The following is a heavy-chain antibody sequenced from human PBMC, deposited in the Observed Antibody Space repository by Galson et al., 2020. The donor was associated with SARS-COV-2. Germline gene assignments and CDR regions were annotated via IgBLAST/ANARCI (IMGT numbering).Heavy chain of an antibody. CDR3: ARDGSIAARWGMDV. Sequence: TGGSLRLSCAASGFTFSSYGMHWVRQAPGKGLEWVAVIWYDGSNKYYADSAKGRFTISRDNSKNTLYLQMNSLRAEDTAVYYCARDGSIAARWGMDVWGQGTTVTVSS. CDR2: IWYDGSNK. CDR1: GFTFSSYG. D-gene: IGHD6-6*01. J-gene: IGHJ6*02. V-gene: IGHV3-33*01.